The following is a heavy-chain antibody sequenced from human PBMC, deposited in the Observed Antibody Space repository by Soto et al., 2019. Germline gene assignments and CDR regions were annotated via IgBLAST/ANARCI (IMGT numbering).Heavy chain of an antibody. J-gene: IGHJ4*02. CDR3: ARLEPGEDSCCYPPGPLDY. Sequence: GESLKISCKGSGYSFTSYWIGWVRQMPGKGLEWMGIIYPGDSDTRYSPSFQGQVTISADKSISTAYLQWSSLKASDTAMYYCARLEPGEDSCCYPPGPLDYWGQGTLVTVSS. D-gene: IGHD3-22*01. CDR2: IYPGDSDT. V-gene: IGHV5-51*01. CDR1: GYSFTSYW.